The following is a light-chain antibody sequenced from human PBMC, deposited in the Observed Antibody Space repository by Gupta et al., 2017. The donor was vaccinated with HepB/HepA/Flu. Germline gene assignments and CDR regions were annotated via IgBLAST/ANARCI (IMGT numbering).Light chain of an antibody. J-gene: IGLJ2*01. Sequence: SYELTQAPSLSVSPGQTARITCSGDALPKKYAYWYQQKSGQAPILVIYEDNKRPSGIPERFSGSSSGTMASLTISGAHVEDEADYYCYSTDSSANHRVFGGGTKLTVL. CDR1: ALPKKY. CDR2: EDN. V-gene: IGLV3-10*01. CDR3: YSTDSSANHRV.